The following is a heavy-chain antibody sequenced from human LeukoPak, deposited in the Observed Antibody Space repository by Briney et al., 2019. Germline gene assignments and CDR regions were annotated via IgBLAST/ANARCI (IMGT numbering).Heavy chain of an antibody. CDR3: ARTTDGSRYYFDY. Sequence: LRASVKVSCKASGYTFTGYYMHWVRQAPGQGLEWMGWINPNSGGTNYAQKFQGRVTMTRDTSISTAYMELSRLRSDDTAVYYCARTTDGSRYYFDYWGQGTLVTVSS. D-gene: IGHD1-1*01. J-gene: IGHJ4*02. V-gene: IGHV1-2*02. CDR1: GYTFTGYY. CDR2: INPNSGGT.